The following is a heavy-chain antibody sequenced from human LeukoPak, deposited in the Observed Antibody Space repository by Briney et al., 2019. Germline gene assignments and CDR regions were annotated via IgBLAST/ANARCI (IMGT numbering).Heavy chain of an antibody. V-gene: IGHV3-23*01. D-gene: IGHD6-13*01. CDR3: GRVSGYRSTWYWFDP. CDR2: ISGSGGST. CDR1: GFTSSSYA. Sequence: GGSLRLSCAASGFTSSSYAMSWVRQAPGKGLEWVSGISGSGGSTYYADSVKGRFTISRDNSKNTFYLQMNSLRADDTAVYYCGRVSGYRSTWYWFDPWGQGTLVTVSS. J-gene: IGHJ5*02.